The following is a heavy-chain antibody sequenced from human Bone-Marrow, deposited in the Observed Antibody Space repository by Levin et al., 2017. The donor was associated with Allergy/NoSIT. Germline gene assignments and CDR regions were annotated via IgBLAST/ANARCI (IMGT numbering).Heavy chain of an antibody. D-gene: IGHD3-3*01. CDR3: AKDRDVYYDFWSGYYYYDMDV. CDR1: GFTFSAYA. J-gene: IGHJ6*02. V-gene: IGHV3-23*01. Sequence: RASVKVSCAASGFTFSAYAMSWVRQAPGKGLEWVSSISNNGGSTYYADSVRGRFTISRDNSKNTLYLQMNSLRAEDTAVYYCAKDRDVYYDFWSGYYYYDMDVWGQGTTVTVSS. CDR2: ISNNGGST.